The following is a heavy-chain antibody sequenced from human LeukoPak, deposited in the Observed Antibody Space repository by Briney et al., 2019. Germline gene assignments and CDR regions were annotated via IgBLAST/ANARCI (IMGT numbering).Heavy chain of an antibody. J-gene: IGHJ4*02. CDR2: ISAYNGNT. V-gene: IGHV1-18*01. D-gene: IGHD5-18*01. CDR1: GYTFTSYG. CDR3: ARHRPPWIQLWNFDY. Sequence: GASVKVSCKASGYTFTSYGISWVRQAPGQGLEWMGWISAYNGNTNYAQKLQGRVTMTTDTSTSTAYMELRSLRSEDTAVYYCARHRPPWIQLWNFDYWGQGTLVTVSS.